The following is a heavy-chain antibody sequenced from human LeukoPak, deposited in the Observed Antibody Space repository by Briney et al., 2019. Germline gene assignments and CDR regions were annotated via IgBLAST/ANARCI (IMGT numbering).Heavy chain of an antibody. Sequence: SETLSLTCTVSGGSISSYYWSWIRQPPGKGLEWIGEINHSGSTNYNPSLKSRVIISVDTSKNQFSLKVTSVTAADTAVYYCARGELQYSSGRYAVRVLDYWGQGTLVTVSS. CDR3: ARGELQYSSGRYAVRVLDY. V-gene: IGHV4-34*01. CDR1: GGSISSYY. D-gene: IGHD6-19*01. J-gene: IGHJ4*02. CDR2: INHSGST.